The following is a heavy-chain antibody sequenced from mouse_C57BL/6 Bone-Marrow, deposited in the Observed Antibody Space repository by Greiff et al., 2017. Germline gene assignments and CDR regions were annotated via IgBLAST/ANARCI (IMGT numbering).Heavy chain of an antibody. D-gene: IGHD4-1*01. CDR3: ARALGRGFAY. Sequence: EVKLVESGGGLVKPGGSLKLSCAASGFTFSDYGMHWVRQAPEKGLEWVAYISSGSSTIYYADTVKGRFTISRDNAKNTLCLQMTSLRSEDTAMYYCARALGRGFAYWGQGTLVTVSA. CDR1: GFTFSDYG. V-gene: IGHV5-17*01. CDR2: ISSGSSTI. J-gene: IGHJ3*01.